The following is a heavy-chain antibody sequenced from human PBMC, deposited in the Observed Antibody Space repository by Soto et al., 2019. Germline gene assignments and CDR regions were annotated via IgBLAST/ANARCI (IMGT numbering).Heavy chain of an antibody. CDR3: AKEKKYYYGSGSYYEDAFDI. D-gene: IGHD3-10*01. V-gene: IGHV3-23*01. Sequence: LRLSCAASGFTFSSYAMSWVRQAPGKGLEWVSAISGSGGSTYYADSVKGRFTIPRDNSKNTLYLQMNSLRAEDTAVYYCAKEKKYYYGSGSYYEDAFDIWGQGTMVTVSS. CDR2: ISGSGGST. CDR1: GFTFSSYA. J-gene: IGHJ3*02.